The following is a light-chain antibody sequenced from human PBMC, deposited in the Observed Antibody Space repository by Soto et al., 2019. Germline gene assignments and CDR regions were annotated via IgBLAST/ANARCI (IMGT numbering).Light chain of an antibody. CDR2: GAS. J-gene: IGKJ1*01. Sequence: EIVLTQSPATLSLSPGERATLSCRASQSVGSNLAWYQQKPGQAPRLLIYGASTRATGIPDRFSGSGSGTDFTLTISSLEFGDSAVYYCQQYGSSPTWTFGQGTKVDIK. V-gene: IGKV3-20*01. CDR1: QSVGSN. CDR3: QQYGSSPTWT.